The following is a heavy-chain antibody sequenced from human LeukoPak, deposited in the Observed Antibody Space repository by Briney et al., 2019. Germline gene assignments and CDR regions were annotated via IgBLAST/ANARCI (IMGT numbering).Heavy chain of an antibody. CDR3: ARASPRRYYDSSGYYYFDY. Sequence: PGGSLRLSCAASGISFRNYWMSWVRQAPGKGPEWVATIKEDGSEKKYVDSVKGRFSISRDNANNSLSLQMASLRAEDTAVYYCARASPRRYYDSSGYYYFDYWGQGTLVTVSS. D-gene: IGHD3-22*01. J-gene: IGHJ4*02. CDR1: GISFRNYW. V-gene: IGHV3-7*01. CDR2: IKEDGSEK.